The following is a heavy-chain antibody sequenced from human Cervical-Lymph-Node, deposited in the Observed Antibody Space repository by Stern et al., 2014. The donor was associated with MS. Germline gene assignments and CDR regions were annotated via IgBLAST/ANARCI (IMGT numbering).Heavy chain of an antibody. CDR3: ARPRNFDFDY. V-gene: IGHV4-39*01. J-gene: IGHJ4*02. CDR1: GGSISSSSYY. CDR2: IYYSGST. D-gene: IGHD5-24*01. Sequence: QLQLQESGPGLVKPSETLSLTCTVSGGSISSSSYYWGWIRQPPGKGLEWIGSIYYSGSTYYNPSLKSRVTISVDTSKDQLSLQLSSGTAADTAVYYCARPRNFDFDYLGQGTLVTLSP.